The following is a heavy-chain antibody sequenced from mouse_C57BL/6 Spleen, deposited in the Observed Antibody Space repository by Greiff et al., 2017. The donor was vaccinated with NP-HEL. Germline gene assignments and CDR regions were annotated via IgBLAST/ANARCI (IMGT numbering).Heavy chain of an antibody. CDR1: GYTFTSYW. Sequence: QVHVKQPGAELVKPGASVKVSCKASGYTFTSYWMHWVKQRPGQGLEWIGRIHPSDSDTNYNQKFKGKATLTVDKSSSAAYMQLSSLTSEDSAVYYCAMGTAPGAMDYWGQGTSVTVSS. D-gene: IGHD3-3*01. CDR2: IHPSDSDT. CDR3: AMGTAPGAMDY. J-gene: IGHJ4*01. V-gene: IGHV1-74*01.